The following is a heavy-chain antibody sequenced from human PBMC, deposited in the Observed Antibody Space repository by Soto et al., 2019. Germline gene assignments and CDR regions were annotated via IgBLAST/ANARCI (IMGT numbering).Heavy chain of an antibody. D-gene: IGHD2-15*01. Sequence: GGSLRLSCTASGFTFSHYAMHWVRQAPGKGLEYVSAISGTGSSTYYADSVKGRFTISRDNLKNTLYLQMGSLRVEDMAVYYCARRHCTGGNCYSGYDSWGQGTLV. J-gene: IGHJ5*01. V-gene: IGHV3-64*02. CDR1: GFTFSHYA. CDR3: ARRHCTGGNCYSGYDS. CDR2: ISGTGSST.